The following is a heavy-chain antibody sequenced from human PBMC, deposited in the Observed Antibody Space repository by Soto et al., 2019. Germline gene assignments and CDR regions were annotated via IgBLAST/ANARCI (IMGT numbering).Heavy chain of an antibody. CDR2: IYYSGST. CDR1: GGSISSYY. V-gene: IGHV4-59*08. CDR3: ARHFPFSGAPVGDAFDI. Sequence: SETLSLTCTVSGGSISSYYWSWIRQPPGKGLEWIGYIYYSGSTNYNPSLKSRVTISVDTSKNQFSLKLSSVTAADTAVYYCARHFPFSGAPVGDAFDIWGQGTMVTVSS. D-gene: IGHD1-26*01. J-gene: IGHJ3*02.